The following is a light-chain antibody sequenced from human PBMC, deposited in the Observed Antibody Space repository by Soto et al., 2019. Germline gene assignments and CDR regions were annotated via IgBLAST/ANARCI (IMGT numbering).Light chain of an antibody. Sequence: QSALTQPRSVSGSPGQSVTISCTGTSSDVGGYNYVSWYQQYPGKAPKLIIYDVSKRPSGVPDRFSGSKSGNTASLTISGLQAEDEADYYCCLYAGSYTLWVFGGGTKLTVL. CDR1: SSDVGGYNY. CDR3: CLYAGSYTLWV. V-gene: IGLV2-11*01. CDR2: DVS. J-gene: IGLJ3*02.